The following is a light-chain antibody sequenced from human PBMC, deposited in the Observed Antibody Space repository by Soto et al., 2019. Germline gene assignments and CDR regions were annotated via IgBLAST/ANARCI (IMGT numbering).Light chain of an antibody. CDR3: QQYNNWPPLT. CDR1: QSVSSN. CDR2: DAS. V-gene: IGKV3-15*01. J-gene: IGKJ4*01. Sequence: EIVMTQSPATLSVSPGERATLSSRTSQSVSSNLAWYQQEPGQPPRLLIYDASTSATGIPARFGGSGSGTEFTLTISSLQSEDFAVYYCQQYNNWPPLTFGGGTKVEIK.